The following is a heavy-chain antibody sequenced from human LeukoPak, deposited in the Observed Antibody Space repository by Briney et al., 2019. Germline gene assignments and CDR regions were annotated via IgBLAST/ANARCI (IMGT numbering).Heavy chain of an antibody. D-gene: IGHD3-3*01. J-gene: IGHJ4*02. CDR3: ARYSFTRYYDFWSGYPAIDY. Sequence: GASVKVSCKASGYTFTSYGISWVRQAPGQGLEWMGWISAHNGNTNYAQKLQGRVTMTTDTSTSTAYMELRSLRSDDTAVYYCARYSFTRYYDFWSGYPAIDYWGQGTLVTVSS. CDR1: GYTFTSYG. CDR2: ISAHNGNT. V-gene: IGHV1-18*01.